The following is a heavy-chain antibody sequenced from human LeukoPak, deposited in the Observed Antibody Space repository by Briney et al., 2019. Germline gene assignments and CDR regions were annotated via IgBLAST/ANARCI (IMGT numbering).Heavy chain of an antibody. V-gene: IGHV3-21*01. CDR1: GFTFSNYI. J-gene: IGHJ4*02. Sequence: PGGSLRLSCAASGFTFSNYIMNWVRQAPGQGLEWVSSISSSSSYIYYADSVKGRFTISRDNAKNSLYLQMDSLRVEDTAVYYCARDLRGVRGDTDDYWGQGTLVTVSS. D-gene: IGHD3-10*01. CDR2: ISSSSSYI. CDR3: ARDLRGVRGDTDDY.